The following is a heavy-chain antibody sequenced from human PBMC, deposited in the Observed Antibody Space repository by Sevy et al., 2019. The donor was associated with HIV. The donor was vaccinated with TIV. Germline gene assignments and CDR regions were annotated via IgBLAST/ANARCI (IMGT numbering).Heavy chain of an antibody. CDR1: GYTFNAHY. Sequence: ASVKVSCKASGYTFNAHYLHWVRQALGQGLEWMGWINPHSGTTNYAQRFQGRVTMTRDTSINTAYMELSSLTSDDTAIYYCARDSGGYSSPINVWGTGTTVTVSS. V-gene: IGHV1-2*02. J-gene: IGHJ6*04. CDR2: INPHSGTT. CDR3: ARDSGGYSSPINV. D-gene: IGHD5-12*01.